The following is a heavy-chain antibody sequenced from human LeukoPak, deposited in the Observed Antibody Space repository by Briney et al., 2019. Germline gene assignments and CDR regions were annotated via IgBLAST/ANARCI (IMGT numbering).Heavy chain of an antibody. CDR3: ARGLSVLLFRTNWNSIFDY. D-gene: IGHD1-7*01. V-gene: IGHV1-8*03. CDR2: MNPNSGNT. Sequence: GASVKVSCKASGYTFTSYDINWVRQATGQGLEWMGWMNPNSGNTGYAQKFQGRVTITRNTSISTAYMELSSLRSEDTAVYYCARGLSVLLFRTNWNSIFDYWGQGTLVTVSS. J-gene: IGHJ4*02. CDR1: GYTFTSYD.